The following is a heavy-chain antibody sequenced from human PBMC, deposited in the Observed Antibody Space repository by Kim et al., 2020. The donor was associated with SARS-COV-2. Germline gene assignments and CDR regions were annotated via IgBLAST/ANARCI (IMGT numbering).Heavy chain of an antibody. V-gene: IGHV1-3*01. D-gene: IGHD2-15*01. CDR2: IDCGNGNT. J-gene: IGHJ4*02. CDR3: LGGYYFDY. CDR1: GHTFTRDS. Sequence: ASVKVSCKTSGHTFTRDSIHWVRQAPGQRLEWMGGIDCGNGNTIYSQKFQGRVTLSTDTSASTDYMELSSLRSEDSAVYFCLGGYYFDYWGQGTLVTVSS.